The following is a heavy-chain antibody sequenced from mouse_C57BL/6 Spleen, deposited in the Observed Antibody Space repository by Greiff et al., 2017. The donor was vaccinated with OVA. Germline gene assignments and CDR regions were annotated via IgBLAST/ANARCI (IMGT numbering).Heavy chain of an antibody. CDR3: ARDGYCDY. V-gene: IGHV1-76*01. D-gene: IGHD2-3*01. J-gene: IGHJ2*01. Sequence: QVQLKESGAELVRPGASVKLSCKASGYTFTDYSINWVKQRPGQGLEWIARINPGSGNTYYNEKFKGKATLTAEKSSSTAYMQLSSLTSEDSAVYFCARDGYCDYWGQGTTLTVSS. CDR2: INPGSGNT. CDR1: GYTFTDYS.